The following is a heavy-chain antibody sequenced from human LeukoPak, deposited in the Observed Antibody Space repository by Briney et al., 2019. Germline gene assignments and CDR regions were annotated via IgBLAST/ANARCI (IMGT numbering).Heavy chain of an antibody. CDR1: GFTFSSYS. V-gene: IGHV3-21*01. D-gene: IGHD2-15*01. CDR3: ATVVAWTLYGMDV. CDR2: ISSSSSYI. J-gene: IGHJ6*02. Sequence: SGGSLRLSCASSGFTFSSYSMNWVRQAPGKGLEWVSSISSSSSYIYYADSVKGRFTISRDNAKNSLYLQMNSLRAEDTAVYYCATVVAWTLYGMDVWGQGTTVTVSS.